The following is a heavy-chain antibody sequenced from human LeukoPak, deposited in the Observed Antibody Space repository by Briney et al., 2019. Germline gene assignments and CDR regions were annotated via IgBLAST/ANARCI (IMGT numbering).Heavy chain of an antibody. CDR2: IYYSGST. V-gene: IGHV4-59*01. CDR3: ARALISSGWYGYAFDI. D-gene: IGHD6-19*01. CDR1: GGSISSYY. J-gene: IGHJ3*02. Sequence: SETLSLTCTASGGSISSYYWSWIRQPPGKGLEWIGYIYYSGSTNYNPSLKSRVTISVDTSKNQFSLKLSSVTAADTAVYYCARALISSGWYGYAFDIWGQGTMVTVSS.